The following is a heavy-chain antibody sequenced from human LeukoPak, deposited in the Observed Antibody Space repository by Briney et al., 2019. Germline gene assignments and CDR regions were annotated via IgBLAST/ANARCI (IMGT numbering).Heavy chain of an antibody. Sequence: GGSLSLSCAASGFTVSSNYMSWVRQAPGKGLEWVSVIYSGGSTYYADSVKGRFTISRDNSKNALYLQMNSLRAEDTAVYYCARIHDYGDVYWGQGTLVTVSS. D-gene: IGHD4-17*01. CDR3: ARIHDYGDVY. V-gene: IGHV3-66*01. J-gene: IGHJ4*02. CDR2: IYSGGST. CDR1: GFTVSSNY.